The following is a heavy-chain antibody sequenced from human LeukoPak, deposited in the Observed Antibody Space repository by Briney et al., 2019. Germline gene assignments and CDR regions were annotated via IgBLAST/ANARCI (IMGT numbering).Heavy chain of an antibody. V-gene: IGHV4-59*08. CDR1: GGSISSYY. CDR2: IYYSGST. CDR3: ARSYSRSDAFDI. D-gene: IGHD6-13*01. Sequence: PSETLSLTCTVSGGSISSYYWSWIRQPPGKGLEWIGYIYYSGSTNYNPSLKSRVTISVDTSKNQFSLKLSSVTAADTAVYHCARSYSRSDAFDIWGQGTMVTVSS. J-gene: IGHJ3*02.